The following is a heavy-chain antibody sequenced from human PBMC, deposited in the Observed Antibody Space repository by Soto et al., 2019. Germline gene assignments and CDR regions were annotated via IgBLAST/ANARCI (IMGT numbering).Heavy chain of an antibody. J-gene: IGHJ4*02. Sequence: QVQLQESGPGLVKPSQTLSLTCTVSGGSISRGGYYWSWIRQHPGKGLEWIGYIYYSGSTYYNPSLQGRVNISIDKAKNQFPPKLSSVTAGDTAVYYCATTIASPPVDYWGQGTLVTVSS. CDR2: IYYSGST. D-gene: IGHD6-6*01. CDR3: ATTIASPPVDY. CDR1: GGSISRGGYY. V-gene: IGHV4-31*03.